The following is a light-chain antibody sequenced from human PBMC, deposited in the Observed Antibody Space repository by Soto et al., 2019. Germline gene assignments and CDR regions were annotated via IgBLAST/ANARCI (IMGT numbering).Light chain of an antibody. Sequence: DIKMTQSPSTLSASVGDRVTITCRASQSIGSWLAWYQQKPGKAPKLLIYKASTLESGVPSRFSGSGSGTEFTLTISSLQPDDFATYYCQQYNSYSLSWTFGQGTKVDIK. CDR2: KAS. J-gene: IGKJ1*01. V-gene: IGKV1-5*03. CDR1: QSIGSW. CDR3: QQYNSYSLSWT.